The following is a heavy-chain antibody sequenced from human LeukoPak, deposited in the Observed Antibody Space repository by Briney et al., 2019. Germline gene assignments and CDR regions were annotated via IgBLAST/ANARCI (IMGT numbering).Heavy chain of an antibody. CDR3: ARHRNAFDI. CDR1: GFTFSSYS. CDR2: IYTSGST. J-gene: IGHJ3*02. Sequence: GSLRLSCAASGFTFSSYSMSWIRQPAGKGLEWIGRIYTSGSTNYNPSLKSRVTMSVDTSKNQFSLKLSSVTAADTAVYYCARHRNAFDIWGQGTMVTVSS. V-gene: IGHV4-4*07.